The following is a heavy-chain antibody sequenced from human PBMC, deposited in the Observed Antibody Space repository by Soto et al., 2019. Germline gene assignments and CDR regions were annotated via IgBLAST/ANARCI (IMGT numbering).Heavy chain of an antibody. V-gene: IGHV4-59*01. Sequence: PSETLSLTCTVSGGSISSYYWSWIRQPPGKGLEWIGYIYYSGSTNYNPSLKSRVTISVDTSKNQFSLKLSSVTAADTAVYYCARAMVYYGSGSFWFDPWGQGTLVTVSS. CDR1: GGSISSYY. D-gene: IGHD3-10*01. CDR2: IYYSGST. J-gene: IGHJ5*02. CDR3: ARAMVYYGSGSFWFDP.